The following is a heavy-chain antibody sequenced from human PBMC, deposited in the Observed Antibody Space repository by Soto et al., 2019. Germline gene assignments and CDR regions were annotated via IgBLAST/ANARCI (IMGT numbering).Heavy chain of an antibody. Sequence: SETLSLTCAVYGGSFSGYYWSWIRQPPGKGLEWIGEINHSGSTNYNPSLKSRVTISVDTSKNQSSLKLSSVTAADTAVYYCAREVAANHYFDYWGQGTLVPVSS. CDR2: INHSGST. CDR1: GGSFSGYY. J-gene: IGHJ4*01. D-gene: IGHD2-15*01. V-gene: IGHV4-34*01. CDR3: AREVAANHYFDY.